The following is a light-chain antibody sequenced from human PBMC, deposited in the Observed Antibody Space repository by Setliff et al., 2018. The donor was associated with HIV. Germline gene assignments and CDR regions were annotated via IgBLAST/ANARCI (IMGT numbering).Light chain of an antibody. CDR2: EVN. CDR1: RSDLGSYNL. CDR3: CSYAGGRSFV. V-gene: IGLV2-23*02. J-gene: IGLJ1*01. Sequence: QSALTQPASVSGSPGQSITISCTGSRSDLGSYNLVSWYQHHPGKAPKLLLYEVNKRPPGVSNRFSGSKFGDTASLTISGLQAEDEADYFCCSYAGGRSFVFGPGTKVTVL.